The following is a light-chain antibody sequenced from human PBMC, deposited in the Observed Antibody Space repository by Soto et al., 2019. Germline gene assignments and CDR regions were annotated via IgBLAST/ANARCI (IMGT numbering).Light chain of an antibody. Sequence: EIVLTQSPATLSLSPGERATLSYRASQSIGTFLVWYQQKPGQVPRLLIYDTSNRAPGIPARFSGSGSGTDFTLTISSLEPEDSAVYYCQQCSNWPPMYSFGQGTKLEIQ. CDR2: DTS. CDR1: QSIGTF. V-gene: IGKV3-11*01. CDR3: QQCSNWPPMYS. J-gene: IGKJ2*01.